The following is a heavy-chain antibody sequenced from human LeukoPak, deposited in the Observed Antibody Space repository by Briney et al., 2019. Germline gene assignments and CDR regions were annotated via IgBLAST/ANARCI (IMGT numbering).Heavy chain of an antibody. V-gene: IGHV4-4*07. CDR3: ARDRDCSSTSCYYFSSWFDP. Sequence: SETLSLTCTVPGGSISSYYWSWIRQPAGKGLEWIGRIYTSGSTNYNPSLKSRVTMSVDTSKNQFSLKLSSVTAADTAVYYCARDRDCSSTSCYYFSSWFDPWGQGTLVTVSS. J-gene: IGHJ5*02. D-gene: IGHD2-2*01. CDR2: IYTSGST. CDR1: GGSISSYY.